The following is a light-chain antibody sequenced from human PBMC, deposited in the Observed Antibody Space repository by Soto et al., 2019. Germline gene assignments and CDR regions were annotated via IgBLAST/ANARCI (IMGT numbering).Light chain of an antibody. Sequence: QSVLTQSSSASASLGSSVKLTCTVSSGHSTYSIAWHQQQPGKAPRYLMQLEGSGTYNKGSGVPDRFSGSSSGADRYLTLSNLQSDDEADYYCETWDTNTRVFGTGTKLTVL. J-gene: IGLJ1*01. CDR1: SGHSTYS. CDR3: ETWDTNTRV. CDR2: LEGSGTY. V-gene: IGLV4-60*03.